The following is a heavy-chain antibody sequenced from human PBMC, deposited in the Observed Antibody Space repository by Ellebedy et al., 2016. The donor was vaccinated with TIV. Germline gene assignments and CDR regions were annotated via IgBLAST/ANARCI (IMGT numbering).Heavy chain of an antibody. D-gene: IGHD3-16*01. J-gene: IGHJ4*02. CDR2: IECTGRT. Sequence: GSLRLSCNVSGGSTCGSYWSWIRQPPGQRLEWIAYIECTGRTEYRPSLNSRATISLDASKNQFSLKLTSVTAGDTAVYYCARGRFGAFFDDWGRGTPVTVSS. CDR1: GGSTCGSY. CDR3: ARGRFGAFFDD. V-gene: IGHV4-59*01.